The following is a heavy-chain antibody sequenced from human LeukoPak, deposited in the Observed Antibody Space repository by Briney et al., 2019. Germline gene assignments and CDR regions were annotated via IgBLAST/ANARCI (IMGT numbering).Heavy chain of an antibody. Sequence: PSETLSLTCAVYGGSFSGYYWSWIRQPPGKGLEWIGEINHSGSTNYNPFLKSRVTISVDTSKNQFSLKLSSVTAADTAVYYCARGYQQLWSNNQLGYWGQGTLVTVSS. CDR2: INHSGST. CDR3: ARGYQQLWSNNQLGY. CDR1: GGSFSGYY. J-gene: IGHJ4*02. V-gene: IGHV4-34*01. D-gene: IGHD5-18*01.